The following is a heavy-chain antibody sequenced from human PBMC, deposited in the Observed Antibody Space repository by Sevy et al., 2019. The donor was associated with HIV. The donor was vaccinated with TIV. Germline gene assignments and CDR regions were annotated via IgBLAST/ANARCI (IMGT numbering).Heavy chain of an antibody. J-gene: IGHJ4*02. CDR1: GFIINNYA. D-gene: IGHD7-27*01. V-gene: IGHV3-23*01. Sequence: GGSLRLSCAASGFIINNYAMTWVRQAPGKGLEWVSIINSRGTTYYADPVKGRFTISRDNSKNTLFVQMDSLRAEDTAVYYCAKDLTGSTIGYFEYWGQGTLVTVSS. CDR3: AKDLTGSTIGYFEY. CDR2: INSRGTT.